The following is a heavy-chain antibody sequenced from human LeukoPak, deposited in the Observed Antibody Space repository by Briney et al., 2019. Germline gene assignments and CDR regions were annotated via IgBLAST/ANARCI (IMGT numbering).Heavy chain of an antibody. CDR2: IYYSGST. CDR1: GGSISSSSYY. CDR3: AREAGYCSSTSCYSYPDY. D-gene: IGHD2-2*01. Sequence: SETLSLTCTVSGGSISSSSYYWSWIRQPPGKGLEWIGYIYYSGSTYYNPSLRSRVTISVDTSKNQFSLKLSSVTAADTAVYYCAREAGYCSSTSCYSYPDYWGQGTLVTVSS. J-gene: IGHJ4*02. V-gene: IGHV4-30-4*08.